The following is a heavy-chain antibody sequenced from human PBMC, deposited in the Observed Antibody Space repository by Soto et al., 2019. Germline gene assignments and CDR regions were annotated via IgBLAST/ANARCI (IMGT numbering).Heavy chain of an antibody. CDR1: GYTFTNYG. V-gene: IGHV1-18*01. CDR2: ISTYNGNT. CDR3: GRRDDFWNGYIDY. J-gene: IGHJ4*02. D-gene: IGHD3-3*01. Sequence: QVQLVQSGAEVKKPGASVKVSCKASGYTFTNYGISWVRQAPGQGLEWMGRISTYNGNTNYAQKLQGRVTMTTDTSTSTAYVELRSLGSDDTAVYYCGRRDDFWNGYIDYWGQGTLVTVSS.